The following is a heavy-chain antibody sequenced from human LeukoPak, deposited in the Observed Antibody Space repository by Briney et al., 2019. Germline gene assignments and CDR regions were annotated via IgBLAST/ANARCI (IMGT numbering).Heavy chain of an antibody. CDR3: ARRRYSSGWYPYFDY. CDR1: GGSFSGYY. J-gene: IGHJ4*02. V-gene: IGHV4-34*01. CDR2: INHSGST. D-gene: IGHD6-19*01. Sequence: TSETLSLTCAVYGGSFSGYYWSWIRRPPGKGLEWIGEINHSGSTNYNPSLKSRVTISVDTSKNQFSLKLSSVTAADTAVYYCARRRYSSGWYPYFDYWGQGTLVTVSS.